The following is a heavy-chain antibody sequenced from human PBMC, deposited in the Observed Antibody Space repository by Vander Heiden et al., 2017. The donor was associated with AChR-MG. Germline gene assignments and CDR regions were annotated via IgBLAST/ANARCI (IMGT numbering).Heavy chain of an antibody. D-gene: IGHD6-13*01. V-gene: IGHV1-69*06. J-gene: IGHJ3*02. CDR1: GGTFSSYG. Sequence: QVQLVQSGAEVKKPGSSVKVSCKASGGTFSSYGISWVRQAPGQGLEWMGGISPIFGTTNYAQMFQDRVTITADKSTNTAYMELSSLRSDDTAIYYCAREDGRIAAAGTDAFDIWGQGTMVTVSS. CDR3: AREDGRIAAAGTDAFDI. CDR2: ISPIFGTT.